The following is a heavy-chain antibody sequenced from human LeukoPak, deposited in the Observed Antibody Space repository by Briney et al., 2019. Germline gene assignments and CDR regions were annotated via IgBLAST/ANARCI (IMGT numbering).Heavy chain of an antibody. CDR3: ARVERYFDWSYQYYYMDV. CDR1: GFTFSSYS. V-gene: IGHV3-48*04. Sequence: PGGSLRLSCAASGFTFSSYSMNWVRQAPGKGLEWVSYITSVSSTIYYADSVKGRFTISRDNAKNSLYLQMNSLRAEDTAVYYCARVERYFDWSYQYYYMDVWGRGTTVTVSS. CDR2: ITSVSSTI. D-gene: IGHD3-9*01. J-gene: IGHJ6*03.